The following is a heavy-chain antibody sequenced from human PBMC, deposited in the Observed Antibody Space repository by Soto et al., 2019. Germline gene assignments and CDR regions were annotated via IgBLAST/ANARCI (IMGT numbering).Heavy chain of an antibody. CDR2: IWYDGSNK. D-gene: IGHD3-3*01. CDR3: ARAGAITILWDYYYMDV. J-gene: IGHJ6*03. Sequence: PGGSLRLSCAASGFTFSSYGMHWVRQAPGKGLEWVAVIWYDGSNKYYADSVKGRFTISRDNSKNTLYLQMNIPRAEDTAVYYCARAGAITILWDYYYMDVWGKGTTVTVSS. V-gene: IGHV3-33*01. CDR1: GFTFSSYG.